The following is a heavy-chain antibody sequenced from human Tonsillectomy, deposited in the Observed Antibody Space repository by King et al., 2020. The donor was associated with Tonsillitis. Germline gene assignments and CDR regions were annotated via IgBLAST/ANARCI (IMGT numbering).Heavy chain of an antibody. CDR3: AKGYTGSGSYDY. CDR1: GFTLRSYA. V-gene: IGHV3-23*03. Sequence: VQLVQSGGGLVQPGGSLRLSCAASGFTLRSYAMSWVRQAPGKGLEWVSLFYSGGSSTYYADSVKGRFTISRDNSKNTPYLQMNSLRAEDTAVYYSAKGYTGSGSYDYWGQGTLVTVSS. CDR2: FYSGGSST. D-gene: IGHD3-10*01. J-gene: IGHJ4*02.